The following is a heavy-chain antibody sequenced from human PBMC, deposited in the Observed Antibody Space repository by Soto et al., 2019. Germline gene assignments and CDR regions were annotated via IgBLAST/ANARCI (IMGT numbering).Heavy chain of an antibody. CDR3: AQLGLMTFSHKHYFNH. D-gene: IGHD3-16*01. CDR2: IKSDGSST. V-gene: IGHV3-23*01. J-gene: IGHJ4*02. CDR1: GFSFDNYG. Sequence: EVQLLESGGDLVQPGGSLRLSCVASGFSFDNYGMSWVRQAPGKGLDWVSAIKSDGSSTYYAASVKDRFTISRDNSKNTLYLQLNSLRAEDTAVYYCAQLGLMTFSHKHYFNHWGRGTLVTVSS.